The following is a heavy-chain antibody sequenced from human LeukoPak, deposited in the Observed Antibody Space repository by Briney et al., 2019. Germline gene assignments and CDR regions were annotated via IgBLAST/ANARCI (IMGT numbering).Heavy chain of an antibody. J-gene: IGHJ2*01. D-gene: IGHD2-2*01. CDR2: IRSKANNYAT. Sequence: PGESLKLSCAASGLTLSGSGVHWVRQASGKGLEWVGRIRSKANNYATIYAASVKGRFTVSRDDSKNTAYLQMNSLKTEDTAVYYCTRTPKPSQLLHAYFDLWGRGTLVTVSS. CDR3: TRTPKPSQLLHAYFDL. V-gene: IGHV3-73*01. CDR1: GLTLSGSG.